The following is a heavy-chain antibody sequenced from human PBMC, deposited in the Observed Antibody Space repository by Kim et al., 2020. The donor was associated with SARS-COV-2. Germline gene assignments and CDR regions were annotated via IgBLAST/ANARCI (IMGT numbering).Heavy chain of an antibody. Sequence: SETLSLTCTVSGGSISSSSYYWGWIRQPPGKGLEWIGSIYYSGSTYYNPSLKSRVTISVDTSKNQFSLKLSSVTAADTAVYYCARILLTGYYKDYWGQGT. D-gene: IGHD3-9*01. CDR2: IYYSGST. CDR1: GGSISSSSYY. V-gene: IGHV4-39*01. CDR3: ARILLTGYYKDY. J-gene: IGHJ4*02.